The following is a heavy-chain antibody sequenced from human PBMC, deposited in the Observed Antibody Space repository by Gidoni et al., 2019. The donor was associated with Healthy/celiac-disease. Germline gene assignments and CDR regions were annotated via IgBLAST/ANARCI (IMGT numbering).Heavy chain of an antibody. J-gene: IGHJ4*02. Sequence: QVQLVESGGGAVQPGRSQRLAGAASGVTFSRFAMHWVRQAPGKGLEWVAVLSYDGSNKYYADPVKGRFPFSRDHSQNPLYLQMNSLRAEDTAVYYCSRDLRVGSSSRDYWGQGTLVTVSS. V-gene: IGHV3-30-3*01. CDR2: LSYDGSNK. D-gene: IGHD6-6*01. CDR3: SRDLRVGSSSRDY. CDR1: GVTFSRFA.